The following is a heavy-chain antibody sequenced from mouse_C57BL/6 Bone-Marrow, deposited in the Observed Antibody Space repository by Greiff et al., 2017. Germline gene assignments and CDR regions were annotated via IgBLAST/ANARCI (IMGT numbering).Heavy chain of an antibody. CDR1: GYTFTSYW. V-gene: IGHV1-50*01. CDR3: AGGRY. CDR2: IDPSDSYT. Sequence: QVQLQQPGAELVKPGASVKLSCKASGYTFTSYWMQWVKQRPGQGLEWIGEIDPSDSYTNYNQKFKGKATLTVDTSPSTAYMQLSSLTSEDSAVYYCAGGRYWGQGTTLTVSS. J-gene: IGHJ2*01.